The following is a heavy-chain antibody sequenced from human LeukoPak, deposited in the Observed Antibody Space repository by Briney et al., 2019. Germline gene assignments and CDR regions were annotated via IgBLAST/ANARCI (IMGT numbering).Heavy chain of an antibody. CDR2: ITVYNGNT. J-gene: IGHJ4*02. CDR3: ARGYDYGDYVGDFDY. V-gene: IGHV1-18*01. CDR1: GYTFTSYP. Sequence: ASVKVSCKASGYTFTSYPISWVRQAPGQGLEWMGWITVYNGNTNYAQKLQGRVTMTTDTSTSTAYMELRSLRSDDTAVYYCARGYDYGDYVGDFDYWGQGTLVTVSS. D-gene: IGHD4-17*01.